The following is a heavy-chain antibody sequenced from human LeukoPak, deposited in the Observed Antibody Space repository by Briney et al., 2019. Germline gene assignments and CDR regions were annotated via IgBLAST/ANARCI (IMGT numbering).Heavy chain of an antibody. Sequence: SVKVSCKASGGTFSSYAISWVRQAPGQGLEWTGGIIPIFGTANYAQKFQGRVTITADESTSTAYMELSSLRSEDTAVYYCARVGEHVGEFDYWGQGTLVTVSS. CDR1: GGTFSSYA. J-gene: IGHJ4*02. D-gene: IGHD3-16*01. CDR2: IIPIFGTA. V-gene: IGHV1-69*01. CDR3: ARVGEHVGEFDY.